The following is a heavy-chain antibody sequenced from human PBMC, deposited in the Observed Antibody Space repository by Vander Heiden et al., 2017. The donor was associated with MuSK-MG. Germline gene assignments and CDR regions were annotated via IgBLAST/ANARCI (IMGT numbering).Heavy chain of an antibody. J-gene: IGHJ4*02. CDR2: IYPGDSDG. CDR1: GSSFTNYW. D-gene: IGHD3-22*01. V-gene: IGHV5-51*01. Sequence: EVQLGQSGAEENTPGESLKISRKGSGSSFTNYWTAWVRQMPGKGLEWMGIIYPGDSDGKNSPSFQGQVTISADKSISTAYLQWSSLEASDTAMYYCARVIPAIGYNYVWDYFDYWGQGTLVTVSS. CDR3: ARVIPAIGYNYVWDYFDY.